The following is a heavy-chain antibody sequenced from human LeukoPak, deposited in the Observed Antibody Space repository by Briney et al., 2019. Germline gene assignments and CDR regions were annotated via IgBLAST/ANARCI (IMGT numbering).Heavy chain of an antibody. D-gene: IGHD3-10*01. V-gene: IGHV1-2*02. CDR3: ARATSMVRGVIITMDY. CDR1: GYTFTGYY. Sequence: ASVKVSCKASGYTFTGYYMHWVRQAPGQGLEWRGWINPNSGGTNYAQKFQGRVTMTRDTSISTAYMELSRLRSDDTAVYYCARATSMVRGVIITMDYWGQGTLVTVSS. J-gene: IGHJ4*02. CDR2: INPNSGGT.